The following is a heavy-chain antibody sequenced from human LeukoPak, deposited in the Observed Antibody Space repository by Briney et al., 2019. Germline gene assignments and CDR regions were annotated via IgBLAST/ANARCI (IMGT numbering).Heavy chain of an antibody. CDR3: ARGPPQQQLDY. CDR2: ISGSGGST. J-gene: IGHJ4*02. D-gene: IGHD6-13*01. CDR1: GFTFSSYA. V-gene: IGHV3-23*01. Sequence: GGSLRLSCAASGFTFSSYAMSWVRQAPGKGLEWVSAISGSGGSTYYADSVKGRFTISRDNAKNSLYLQMNSLRAEDTAVYYCARGPPQQQLDYWGQGTLVTVSP.